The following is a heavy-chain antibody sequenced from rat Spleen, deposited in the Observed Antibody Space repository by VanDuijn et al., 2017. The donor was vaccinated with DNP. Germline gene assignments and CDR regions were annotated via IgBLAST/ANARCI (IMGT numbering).Heavy chain of an antibody. CDR1: GFIFSDYN. CDR3: ARRGHTTGLNWFTY. Sequence: EVQLVESGGGLVQPGTSLKLSCAASGFIFSDYNMAWVRQAPKKGLEWVATISYDGSTTYYRDSVKGRFTISRDNAKSTLYLQMDSLRSEDTATYYCARRGHTTGLNWFTYWGQGTLVTVSS. D-gene: IGHD1-9*01. J-gene: IGHJ3*01. CDR2: ISYDGSTT. V-gene: IGHV5-7*01.